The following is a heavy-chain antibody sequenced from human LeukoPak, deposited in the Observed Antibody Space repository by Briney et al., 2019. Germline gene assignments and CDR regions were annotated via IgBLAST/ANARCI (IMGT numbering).Heavy chain of an antibody. CDR2: ISGDHAT. V-gene: IGHV3-23*01. D-gene: IGHD2-8*01. CDR3: AKDTQGVRGNFLFEY. J-gene: IGHJ4*02. Sequence: GGSLRLSCAASGFTFGHYAMSWVRQAPGKGLEWVAAISGDHATYDSNSLRGRFTISRDNSKNMLYPQMNGLRAEDSAVYYCAKDTQGVRGNFLFEYWGQGTLVTVSS. CDR1: GFTFGHYA.